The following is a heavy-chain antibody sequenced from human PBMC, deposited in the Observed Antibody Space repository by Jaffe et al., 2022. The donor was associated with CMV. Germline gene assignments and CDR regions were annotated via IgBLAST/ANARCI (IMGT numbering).Heavy chain of an antibody. V-gene: IGHV4-39*01. CDR1: GGSFTSTTHH. Sequence: QLQLQESGPGLVKPSETLSLTCTVSGGSFTSTTHHWGWIRQPPGKGLEWIGYISYSGTTFYNPSLKSRVTISVDASKNQVSLKLTSVTAADTAVYYCARPTAMYNWFDPWGQGTLVIVSS. CDR3: ARPTAMYNWFDP. J-gene: IGHJ5*02. CDR2: ISYSGTT.